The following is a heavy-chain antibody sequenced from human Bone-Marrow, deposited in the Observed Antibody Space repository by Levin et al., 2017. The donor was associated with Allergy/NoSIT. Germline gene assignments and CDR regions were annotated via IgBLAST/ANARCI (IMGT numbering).Heavy chain of an antibody. CDR3: ARGGATADPDVVIIEAPENLRGSYMDV. CDR2: IDDIGNI. V-gene: IGHV4-34*01. D-gene: IGHD3-10*01. Sequence: SETLSLTCGVFGGSVSGYHWNWIRQPPGKALEWIGEIDDIGNIAYKSSLKSRVTISLDMSKRQVSLRLSSVTAADAGAYFCARGGATADPDVVIIEAPENLRGSYMDVWGKGTTVSVSS. CDR1: GGSVSGYH. J-gene: IGHJ6*03.